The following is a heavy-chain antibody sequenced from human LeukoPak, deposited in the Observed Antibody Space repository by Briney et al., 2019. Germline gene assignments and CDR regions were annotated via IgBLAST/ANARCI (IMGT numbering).Heavy chain of an antibody. Sequence: SETLSLTCTVSGGSISSGGYYWSWIRQHPGKGLEWIGYIYYSGSTYHNPSLKSRVTISVDTSKNQFSLKLSSVTAADTAVYYCARDWGGDYGFDYWGQGTLVTVP. CDR1: GGSISSGGYY. CDR3: ARDWGGDYGFDY. CDR2: IYYSGST. D-gene: IGHD4-17*01. V-gene: IGHV4-31*03. J-gene: IGHJ4*02.